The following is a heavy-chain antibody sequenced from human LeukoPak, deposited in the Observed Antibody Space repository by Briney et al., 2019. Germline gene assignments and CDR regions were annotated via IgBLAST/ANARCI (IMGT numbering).Heavy chain of an antibody. Sequence: SETLSLTCTVSGGSISNYYWSWIRQPPGKGLEWIGYIYYSGSTNYNPSLESRVPISVDTSKNQFSLMLSSVTAADTAVYSCARHGEIQQWLRSFDYWGQGTLVTVSS. V-gene: IGHV4-59*08. CDR3: ARHGEIQQWLRSFDY. D-gene: IGHD5-18*01. CDR1: GGSISNYY. J-gene: IGHJ4*02. CDR2: IYYSGST.